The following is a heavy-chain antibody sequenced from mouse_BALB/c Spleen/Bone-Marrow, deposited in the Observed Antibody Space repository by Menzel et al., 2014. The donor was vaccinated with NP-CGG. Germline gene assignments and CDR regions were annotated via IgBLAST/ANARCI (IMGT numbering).Heavy chain of an antibody. CDR2: ISSSGDNT. Sequence: EVKLVESGGGLVKPGGSLKLSCAASGFAFSSYDMSWVRQTPEKRLEWVAFISSSGDNTYYPDTVKGRFTISRDNAKNTLYLQMSSLKSEDTAKYYCARHTLYYYPSDYWGQGTTLTVSS. CDR3: ARHTLYYYPSDY. D-gene: IGHD1-1*01. J-gene: IGHJ2*01. V-gene: IGHV5-12-1*01. CDR1: GFAFSSYD.